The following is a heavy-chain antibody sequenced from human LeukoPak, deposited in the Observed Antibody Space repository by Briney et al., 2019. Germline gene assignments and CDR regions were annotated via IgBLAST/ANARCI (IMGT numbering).Heavy chain of an antibody. J-gene: IGHJ4*02. CDR2: ISYDGSNK. CDR3: AKDSYGYSSGGPLFDY. D-gene: IGHD6-19*01. Sequence: GRSLRLSCAASGFSFSSYGMHWVRQAPGKGLEWVAIISYDGSNKYYADSVKGRFTISRDNSKNTLSLQMNSLRPEDTAVYYCAKDSYGYSSGGPLFDYWVQGTLVTVSS. CDR1: GFSFSSYG. V-gene: IGHV3-30*18.